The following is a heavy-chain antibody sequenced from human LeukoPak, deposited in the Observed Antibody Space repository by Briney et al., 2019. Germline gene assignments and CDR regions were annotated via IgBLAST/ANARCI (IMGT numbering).Heavy chain of an antibody. CDR1: GFTFSSYS. Sequence: PGGSLRLSCAASGFTFSSYSMNWVRQAPGKGLEWVSSISSSSYIYYADSVKGRFTISRDNAKNSLYLQMNSLRAEDTAVYYCARDGRDKAWYYYYYMDVWGKGTTVTVSS. V-gene: IGHV3-21*01. D-gene: IGHD5-24*01. CDR3: ARDGRDKAWYYYYYMDV. CDR2: ISSSSYI. J-gene: IGHJ6*03.